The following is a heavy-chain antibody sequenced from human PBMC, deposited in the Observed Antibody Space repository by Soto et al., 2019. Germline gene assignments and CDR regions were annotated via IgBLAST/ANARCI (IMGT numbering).Heavy chain of an antibody. V-gene: IGHV1-3*01. CDR2: INAGNGST. J-gene: IGHJ4*02. D-gene: IGHD3-22*01. CDR3: ARGENYYDSNAYSNY. CDR1: GYTFTNFG. Sequence: QVQLVQSGAEVKKPGASVRVSCQASGYTFTNFGMQWVRQAPGQRLEWMGWINAGNGSTKYSQKLQGRVTITRDTSASTAYMDLSSLRSEDTAVYYCARGENYYDSNAYSNYWGQGTLVTVSS.